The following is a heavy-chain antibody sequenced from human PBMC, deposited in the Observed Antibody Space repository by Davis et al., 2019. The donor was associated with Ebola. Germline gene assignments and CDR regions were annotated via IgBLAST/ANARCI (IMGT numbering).Heavy chain of an antibody. CDR1: GYTFTSYG. Sequence: ASVKVSCKASGYTFTSYGISWVRQAPGQGLEWMGWISAYNGNTNYAQKLQGRVTMTTDTSTSTAYMELRSLRSDDTAVYYCARVYGIAVAGDAFDIWGQGTMVTVSS. CDR2: ISAYNGNT. D-gene: IGHD6-19*01. V-gene: IGHV1-18*01. J-gene: IGHJ3*02. CDR3: ARVYGIAVAGDAFDI.